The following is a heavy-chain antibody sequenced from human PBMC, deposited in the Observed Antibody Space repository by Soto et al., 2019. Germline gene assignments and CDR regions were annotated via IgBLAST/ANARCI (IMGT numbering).Heavy chain of an antibody. CDR2: IRRKDYGGTT. CDR1: GFSFGDHD. J-gene: IGHJ4*02. Sequence: SLRLSCRTSGFSFGDHDMSWFRQAPGKGLEWVGFIRRKDYGGTTEYAASVKARFTISRDDSKSIAYLQMTSLKTEDTAVYYCTRGKGSYDSSVDYWGQGTLVTVSS. D-gene: IGHD3-22*01. CDR3: TRGKGSYDSSVDY. V-gene: IGHV3-49*03.